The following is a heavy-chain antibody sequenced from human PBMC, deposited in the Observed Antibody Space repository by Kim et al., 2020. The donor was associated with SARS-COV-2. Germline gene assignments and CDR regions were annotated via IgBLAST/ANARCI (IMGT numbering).Heavy chain of an antibody. Sequence: SETLSLTCTVSAGSISSSHYYWGWIRQPPGKGLEWIGSIYYSGTTYQNPSLKSRVIVTVDTSKDQFSLNLSSVTGADTAMYYCARHSSVGGAFDPWGQGTLVTVSS. CDR2: IYYSGTT. D-gene: IGHD3-16*01. CDR1: AGSISSSHYY. J-gene: IGHJ5*02. CDR3: ARHSSVGGAFDP. V-gene: IGHV4-39*01.